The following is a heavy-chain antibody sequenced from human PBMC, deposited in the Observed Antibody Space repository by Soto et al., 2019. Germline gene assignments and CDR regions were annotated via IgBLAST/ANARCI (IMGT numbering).Heavy chain of an antibody. CDR1: GFTVSNND. CDR2: IYSGGYT. J-gene: IGHJ4*02. Sequence: XGSLRLSCAVSGFTVSNNDMSWVRQAPGKGLEGVSVIYSGGYTAYGDSVKGRFTISRDNSKNTLYLQMNSLRADDTAVYYCARDGYYYDSSGPDHWGQGTLVTVSS. CDR3: ARDGYYYDSSGPDH. V-gene: IGHV3-53*01. D-gene: IGHD3-22*01.